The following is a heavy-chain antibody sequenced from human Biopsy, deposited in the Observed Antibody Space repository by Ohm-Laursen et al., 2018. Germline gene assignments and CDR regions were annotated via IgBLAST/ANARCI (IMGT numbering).Heavy chain of an antibody. CDR3: AKDKYRSWNYFDN. D-gene: IGHD6-19*01. CDR1: GYTFSGYY. V-gene: IGHV1-2*02. CDR2: INPDSGVT. J-gene: IGHJ4*02. Sequence: ASVKVSCKASGYTFSGYYMHWVRQAPGQGLEWMGWINPDSGVTNYAQKFQGRVTMTRDTSISTAYMELSRLGSDDTAVYYCAKDKYRSWNYFDNWGQGSLVTVSS.